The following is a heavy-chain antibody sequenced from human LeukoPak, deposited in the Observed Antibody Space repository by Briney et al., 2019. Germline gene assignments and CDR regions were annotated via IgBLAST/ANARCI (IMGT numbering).Heavy chain of an antibody. D-gene: IGHD6-13*01. CDR3: ARESYYTSTWAAFDY. Sequence: GGSLRLSCAASGFTFSSYWMSWGRQAPGKGLEWVANIKQDGSGKYYVDSVKCRFTITRDNAKNSLYLQMNSLRAEDTAVYYCARESYYTSTWAAFDYWGQGALVTVSS. J-gene: IGHJ4*02. CDR2: IKQDGSGK. CDR1: GFTFSSYW. V-gene: IGHV3-7*01.